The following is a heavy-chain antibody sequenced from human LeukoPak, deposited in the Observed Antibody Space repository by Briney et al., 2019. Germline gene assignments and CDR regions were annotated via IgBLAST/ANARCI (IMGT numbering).Heavy chain of an antibody. V-gene: IGHV1-8*01. D-gene: IGHD2-15*01. Sequence: ASVKVSCKASGYTFTSYDINWVRQATGQGLEWMGWMNPNSGNTGYAQKFQGRVTMTRNTSISTAYMELSSLRSEDTAVYYCARGVGYGSAGSCYYNWFDPWGQVTLVTVSS. J-gene: IGHJ5*02. CDR1: GYTFTSYD. CDR3: ARGVGYGSAGSCYYNWFDP. CDR2: MNPNSGNT.